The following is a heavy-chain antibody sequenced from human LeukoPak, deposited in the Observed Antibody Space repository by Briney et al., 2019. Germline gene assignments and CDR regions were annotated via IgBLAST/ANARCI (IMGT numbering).Heavy chain of an antibody. CDR3: AATVVVVAADYYYYYMDV. CDR1: GGTFSSYA. D-gene: IGHD2-15*01. J-gene: IGHJ6*03. V-gene: IGHV1-69*13. Sequence: ASVKVSCKASGGTFSSYAISWVRQAPGQGLEWMGGIIPIFGTANYAQKFQGRVTITADESTSTAYMELSSLRSEDTAVYCCAATVVVVAADYYYYYMDVWGKGTTVTVSS. CDR2: IIPIFGTA.